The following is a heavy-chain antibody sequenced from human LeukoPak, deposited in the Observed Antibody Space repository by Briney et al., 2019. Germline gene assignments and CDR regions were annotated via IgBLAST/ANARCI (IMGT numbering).Heavy chain of an antibody. V-gene: IGHV1-2*06. Sequence: GASVKVSCKASGYTFTDSYIHWVRQAPGQGLEWMGLLHPNTGDTFYAQKFRGRVTLTRDTSISTAYMELNRLTSDDTAVYYCAKDRSGSYEHWAQGTLVTISS. CDR3: AKDRSGSYEH. CDR1: GYTFTDSY. J-gene: IGHJ1*01. CDR2: LHPNTGDT. D-gene: IGHD1-26*01.